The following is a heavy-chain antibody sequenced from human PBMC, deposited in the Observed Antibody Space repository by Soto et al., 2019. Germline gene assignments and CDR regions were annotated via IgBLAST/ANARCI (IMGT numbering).Heavy chain of an antibody. CDR2: IYYSGSS. J-gene: IGHJ4*02. Sequence: SETLSLTCTVSGGSTSSGGYYWTWIRQHPVRGLEWIGYIYYSGSSYYNPSLKSRVTISLDTSKNQFSLKLSSVTAADTAVYYCARSEMATTGPYFDYWGQGTLVTVSS. D-gene: IGHD5-12*01. V-gene: IGHV4-31*03. CDR1: GGSTSSGGYY. CDR3: ARSEMATTGPYFDY.